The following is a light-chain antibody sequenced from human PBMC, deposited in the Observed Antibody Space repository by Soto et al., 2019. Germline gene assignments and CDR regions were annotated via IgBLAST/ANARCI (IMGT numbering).Light chain of an antibody. J-gene: IGKJ1*01. CDR1: QSVSSSY. Sequence: EIVLTQSPGTLSLSPGERATLSCRASQSVSSSYLAWYQQKPGQAPRLLIYGASSRATGIPDRFSGSGPGTDFTLTISRLEPEDFAVYYCQHETFGQGTKVDIK. CDR2: GAS. CDR3: QHET. V-gene: IGKV3-20*01.